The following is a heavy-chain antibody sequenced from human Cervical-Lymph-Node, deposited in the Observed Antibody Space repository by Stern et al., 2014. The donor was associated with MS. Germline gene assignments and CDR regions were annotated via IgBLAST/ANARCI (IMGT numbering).Heavy chain of an antibody. V-gene: IGHV3-30*19. D-gene: IGHD6-19*01. CDR2: ISYDGTKK. CDR1: GLSFSTYG. J-gene: IGHJ4*02. Sequence: VKLVQYGGGVVQPGGSMRISCAGCGLSFSTYGMHWVGQDSGKGVEWVALISYDGTKKYYADSVKGRFTISRDNSKNTMYVQMNSLRLEDTALYYCAKDLGSVWSLDYWGQGTLVAVSS. CDR3: AKDLGSVWSLDY.